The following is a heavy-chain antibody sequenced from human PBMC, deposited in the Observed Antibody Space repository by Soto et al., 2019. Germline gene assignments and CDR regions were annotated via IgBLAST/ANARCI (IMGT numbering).Heavy chain of an antibody. Sequence: ASVKVSCKASGGTFSSYAISWVRQAPGQGLEWMGGIIPIFGTANYAQKFQGRVTITADESTSTAYMELSSLRSEDTAVYYCARDARLAIFGVVISIDGMDVWGQGTTVTVSS. J-gene: IGHJ6*02. CDR3: ARDARLAIFGVVISIDGMDV. D-gene: IGHD3-3*01. CDR1: GGTFSSYA. V-gene: IGHV1-69*13. CDR2: IIPIFGTA.